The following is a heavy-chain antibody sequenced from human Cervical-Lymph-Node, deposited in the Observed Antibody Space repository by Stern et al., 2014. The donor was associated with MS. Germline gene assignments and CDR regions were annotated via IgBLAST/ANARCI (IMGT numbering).Heavy chain of an antibody. CDR1: GFTFNKFW. Sequence: EVQLVESGGGVVQPGGSLRLSCGVSGFTFNKFWMHWVRQVPGMGLMWVSRINMDGSKTDYSDSVQGLFTISRDNTKDTVYLQMDSLRPDDTAVYYCARDYGGYFDNWGQGTLVTVSP. V-gene: IGHV3-74*01. CDR2: INMDGSKT. J-gene: IGHJ4*02. D-gene: IGHD4/OR15-4a*01. CDR3: ARDYGGYFDN.